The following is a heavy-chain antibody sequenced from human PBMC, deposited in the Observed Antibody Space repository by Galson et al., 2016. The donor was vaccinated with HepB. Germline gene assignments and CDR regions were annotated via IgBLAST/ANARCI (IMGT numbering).Heavy chain of an antibody. Sequence: SLRLSCAASGFTFNIYAMHWVRQAPGKGLEWVALISSDENNKFYVDSVKGRFTISRDNSQSTLFLQMNSLPLEDTAVYYCARPTPYYYDSSGYSDAFHVWGQGTMVTVSS. CDR2: ISSDENNK. J-gene: IGHJ3*01. V-gene: IGHV3-30-3*01. CDR1: GFTFNIYA. D-gene: IGHD3-22*01. CDR3: ARPTPYYYDSSGYSDAFHV.